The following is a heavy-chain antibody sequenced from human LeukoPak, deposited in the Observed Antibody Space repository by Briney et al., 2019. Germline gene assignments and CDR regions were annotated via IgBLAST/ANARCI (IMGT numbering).Heavy chain of an antibody. CDR3: ARDHKTMSTDY. CDR2: INPNSGGT. Sequence: ASVKVSCKASGYTFTGYYMHWVRQAPGQGLEWMGWINPNSGGTDYAQKFLGRVTMTRDTSISTAYMELNRLRSDDTAVYYCARDHKTMSTDYWGQGTLVTVSS. D-gene: IGHD3-22*01. V-gene: IGHV1-2*02. J-gene: IGHJ4*02. CDR1: GYTFTGYY.